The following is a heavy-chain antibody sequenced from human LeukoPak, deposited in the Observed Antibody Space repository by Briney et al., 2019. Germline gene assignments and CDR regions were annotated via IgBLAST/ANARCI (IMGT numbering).Heavy chain of an antibody. CDR3: VRGGYRAYYVDY. J-gene: IGHJ4*02. D-gene: IGHD5-12*01. CDR1: GFDFSIYR. Sequence: GGSLRLSCAASGFDFSIYRMNWVRQAPGKGLEWVAVISYDGSNKYYADSVKGRFTISRDNSKNTLYLQMNSLRAEDTAVYYCVRGGYRAYYVDYWGQGTLVTVSS. V-gene: IGHV3-30*03. CDR2: ISYDGSNK.